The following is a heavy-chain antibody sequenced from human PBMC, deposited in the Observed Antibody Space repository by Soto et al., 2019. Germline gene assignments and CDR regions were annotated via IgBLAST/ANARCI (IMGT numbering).Heavy chain of an antibody. J-gene: IGHJ4*02. D-gene: IGHD6-19*01. Sequence: GGSLRLSCSASGFTFSSYAMHWVRQAPGKGLEYVSAISSNGGSTYYADSVKGRFTISRDNSKNTLYLQMSSLRAEDTAVYYCVKDVAPPGYSSGWYGEGYYFDYWGQGTVVTVSS. CDR3: VKDVAPPGYSSGWYGEGYYFDY. V-gene: IGHV3-64D*08. CDR2: ISSNGGST. CDR1: GFTFSSYA.